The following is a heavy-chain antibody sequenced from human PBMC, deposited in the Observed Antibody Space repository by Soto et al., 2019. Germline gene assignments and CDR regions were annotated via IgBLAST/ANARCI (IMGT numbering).Heavy chain of an antibody. Sequence: QVQLVQSGAEVKKPGSSVKVSCKAPGGTFSSYAISWVRQAPGQGLEWMGGIIPLFGTANYAQKFQGRVTITADESTSTAYRELSSLRSEDTAVYYCARVPMVRGAQDYYYYYGMDVWGQGTTVTVSS. V-gene: IGHV1-69*12. CDR3: ARVPMVRGAQDYYYYYGMDV. J-gene: IGHJ6*02. CDR2: IIPLFGTA. CDR1: GGTFSSYA. D-gene: IGHD3-10*01.